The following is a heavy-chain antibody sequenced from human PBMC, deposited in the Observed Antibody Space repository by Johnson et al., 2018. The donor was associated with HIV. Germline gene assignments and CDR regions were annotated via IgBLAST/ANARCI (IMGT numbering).Heavy chain of an antibody. CDR3: ARAADSGGRWVGEEKAVDI. Sequence: VQLVESGGVVVQPGGSLRLSCAASGFTFDDYAMHWVRQAPGKGLEWVSLISWDGGSTYYADSVKGRFTISRDNDKNSLYLQMSSLRVEDTAGYYCARAADSGGRWVGEEKAVDIWGQGTMVTVSS. CDR1: GFTFDDYA. J-gene: IGHJ3*02. D-gene: IGHD3-10*01. V-gene: IGHV3-43D*03. CDR2: ISWDGGST.